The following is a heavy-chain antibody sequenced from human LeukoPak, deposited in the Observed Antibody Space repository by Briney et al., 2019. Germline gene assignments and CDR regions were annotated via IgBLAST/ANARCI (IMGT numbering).Heavy chain of an antibody. CDR2: TSVNNGDT. Sequence: ASVKVSCKASGGTFSSSAISWVRQAPGQGLEWMAWTSVNNGDTKYGQKFQGRVTVTTDTSTSTVYLELRRLRPDDTAVYYCVRDQYLNVMTGFDDWGQGTLVTVSS. V-gene: IGHV1-18*01. CDR3: VRDQYLNVMTGFDD. D-gene: IGHD3-9*01. J-gene: IGHJ4*02. CDR1: GGTFSSSA.